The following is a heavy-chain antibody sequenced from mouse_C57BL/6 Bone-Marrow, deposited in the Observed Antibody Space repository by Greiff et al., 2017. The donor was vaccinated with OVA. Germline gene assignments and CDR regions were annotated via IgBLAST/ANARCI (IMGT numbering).Heavy chain of an antibody. V-gene: IGHV10-3*01. CDR1: GFTFTTYA. Sequence: EVQRVESGGGLVQPKGSLNLSCAASGFTFTTYAMHWVRQAPGPGLEWVAHISSKSSNYATSYADSVKVRFTISRDDSQSMLYLQMNKLKTEDTAMYCCVRDFLMDYWGQGTSVTVSS. J-gene: IGHJ4*01. CDR3: VRDFLMDY. CDR2: ISSKSSNYAT.